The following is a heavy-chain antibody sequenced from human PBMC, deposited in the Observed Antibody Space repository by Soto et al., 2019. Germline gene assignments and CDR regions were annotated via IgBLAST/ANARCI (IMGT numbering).Heavy chain of an antibody. D-gene: IGHD5-18*01. CDR2: INHSGST. J-gene: IGHJ4*02. Sequence: SETLSLTCAVYGGSFSGYYWTWIRQPPGTGLEWIGEINHSGSTNYNPSLKSRVTISRDDSKNTVYLQMNSLTTEDTAMYYCSHGYEYYFDSWGQGTLVTVSS. CDR3: SHGYEYYFDS. CDR1: GGSFSGYY. V-gene: IGHV4-34*03.